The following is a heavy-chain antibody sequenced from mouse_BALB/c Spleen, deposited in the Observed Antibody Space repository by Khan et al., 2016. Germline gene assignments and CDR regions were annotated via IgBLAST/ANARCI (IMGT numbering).Heavy chain of an antibody. D-gene: IGHD1-1*01. J-gene: IGHJ2*01. V-gene: IGHV4-1*02. CDR2: INPDSSTI. CDR3: TRLNYYGTSDY. CDR1: GFDFSRYW. Sequence: EVQLQESGGGLVQPGGSLKLSCAASGFDFSRYWMSWVRQAPGKGLEWIGEINPDSSTINYTPSLKDKFIISRDNAKNTLYLQMSKVRSEDTALYYCTRLNYYGTSDYWGEGTTLTVSS.